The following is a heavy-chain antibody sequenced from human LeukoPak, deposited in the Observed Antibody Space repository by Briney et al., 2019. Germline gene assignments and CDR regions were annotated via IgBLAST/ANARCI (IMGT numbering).Heavy chain of an antibody. CDR2: INSDTSIT. V-gene: IGHV3-74*01. CDR1: GFIFSTYW. CDR3: ARASHLTASSYYYYGMDV. D-gene: IGHD2-21*02. Sequence: PGGSLRLSCAASGFIFSTYWMHWVRQAPGKGLVWVSRINSDTSITTYADSVKGRFTISRDNAKNTLYLQMNSLRAEDTAVYYCARASHLTASSYYYYGMDVWGQGTTVTVSS. J-gene: IGHJ6*02.